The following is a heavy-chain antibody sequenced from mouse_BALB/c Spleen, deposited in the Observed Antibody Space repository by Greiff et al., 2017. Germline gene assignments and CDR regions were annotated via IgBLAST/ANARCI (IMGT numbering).Heavy chain of an antibody. D-gene: IGHD2-4*01. CDR3: AREKVITTDYFDY. CDR2: ISSGGST. V-gene: IGHV5-6-5*01. CDR1: GFTFSSYA. J-gene: IGHJ2*01. Sequence: EVKLMESGGGLVKPGGSLKLSCAASGFTFSSYAMSWVRQTPEKRLEWVASISSGGSTYYPDSVKGRFTISRDNARNILYLQMSSLRSEDTAMYYCAREKVITTDYFDYWGQGTTLTVSS.